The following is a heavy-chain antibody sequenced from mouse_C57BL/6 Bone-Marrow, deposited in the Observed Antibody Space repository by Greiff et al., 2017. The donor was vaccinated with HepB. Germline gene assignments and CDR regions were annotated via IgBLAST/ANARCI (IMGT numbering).Heavy chain of an antibody. CDR3: AKNGGRTGTDWYFDV. CDR1: GFSLTSYG. Sequence: QVQLQQSGPGLVQPSQSLSITCTVSGFSLTSYGVHWVRQSPGKGLEWLGVIWRGGSTDYNAAFMSRLSITKDNSKSQVFFKMNRLQADDTAIYYCAKNGGRTGTDWYFDVWGTGTTVTVSS. J-gene: IGHJ1*03. V-gene: IGHV2-5*01. D-gene: IGHD4-1*01. CDR2: IWRGGST.